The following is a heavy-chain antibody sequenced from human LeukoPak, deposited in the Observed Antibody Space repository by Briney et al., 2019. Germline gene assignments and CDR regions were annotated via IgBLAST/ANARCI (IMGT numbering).Heavy chain of an antibody. V-gene: IGHV3-66*01. CDR3: ARDHELLRAFDI. CDR1: GFTVGSNY. J-gene: IGHJ3*02. D-gene: IGHD1-26*01. Sequence: GGSLRLSCAASGFTVGSNYMSWVRQAPGKGLEWVSVIYSGGSTYYADSVKGRFTISRDNSKNTLYLQMNSLRAEDTAVYYCARDHELLRAFDIWGQGTMVTVSS. CDR2: IYSGGST.